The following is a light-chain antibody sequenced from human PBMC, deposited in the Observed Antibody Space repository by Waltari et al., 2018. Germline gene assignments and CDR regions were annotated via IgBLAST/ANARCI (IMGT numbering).Light chain of an antibody. CDR1: QGISYW. CDR2: NAS. V-gene: IGKV1-5*03. Sequence: DIQMTQSPSSLSASVGYRVTITCRASQGISYWLAWYQQKPGNAPKLLIYNASSLESGVPSRFSGSVSGTEYTLTISSLQPDDFATYYCQQYNTYPATFGQGTKVEIK. J-gene: IGKJ2*01. CDR3: QQYNTYPAT.